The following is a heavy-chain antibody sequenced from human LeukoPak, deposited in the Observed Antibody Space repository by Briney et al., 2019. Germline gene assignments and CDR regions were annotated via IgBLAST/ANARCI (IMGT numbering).Heavy chain of an antibody. Sequence: ASVKVSCKASGYTFTNYDINWVRQATGQGLEWMGWMSPNSGNTGYAQMFQGRVTMTRNTSISTAYMELSGLRSEDTAVYYCARDLFGSKSSGFDPWGQGTLVTVSS. D-gene: IGHD3-10*01. CDR2: MSPNSGNT. CDR3: ARDLFGSKSSGFDP. CDR1: GYTFTNYD. V-gene: IGHV1-8*01. J-gene: IGHJ5*02.